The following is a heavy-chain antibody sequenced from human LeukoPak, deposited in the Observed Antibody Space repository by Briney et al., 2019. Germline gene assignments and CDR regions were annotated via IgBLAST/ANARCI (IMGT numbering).Heavy chain of an antibody. J-gene: IGHJ4*02. V-gene: IGHV4-59*01. CDR2: INYSGST. CDR1: GGSISSYY. D-gene: IGHD6-19*01. Sequence: SETLSLTCTVSGGSISSYYWSWSRPPPGKGREWIGYINYSGSTNYNPSLKSRVTISVDTSRNQFSLKLTSVTAADTAVYYCARATDSNGWLFDYWGQGTLVTVSS. CDR3: ARATDSNGWLFDY.